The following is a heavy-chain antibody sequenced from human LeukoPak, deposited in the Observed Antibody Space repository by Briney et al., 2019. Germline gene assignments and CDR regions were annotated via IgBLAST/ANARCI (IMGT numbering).Heavy chain of an antibody. CDR2: IKQDGSEK. CDR1: GFTFSSYW. D-gene: IGHD3-9*01. J-gene: IGHJ6*03. V-gene: IGHV3-7*01. CDR3: ARPRGISLTGYYYYMDV. Sequence: GGSLRLSCAASGFTFSSYWMSWVRQAPGKGLEWVANIKQDGSEKYYVDSVKGRFTISRDNAKNSLYLQMNSLRAEDTAVYYCARPRGISLTGYYYYMDVWGKGTTVTVSS.